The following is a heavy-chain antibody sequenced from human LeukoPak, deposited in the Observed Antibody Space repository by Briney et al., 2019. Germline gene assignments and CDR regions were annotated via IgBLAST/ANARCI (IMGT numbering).Heavy chain of an antibody. Sequence: VASVKVSCKASGYTFTGYYMHWVRQAPGQGLEWMGWINPNTGGTNYAQNFQGRVTMTRDTSISTAYMELSRLQSDDTAVYYCARGPTVTTDYWGQGTLVTVSS. CDR1: GYTFTGYY. CDR3: ARGPTVTTDY. CDR2: INPNTGGT. D-gene: IGHD4-17*01. V-gene: IGHV1-2*02. J-gene: IGHJ4*02.